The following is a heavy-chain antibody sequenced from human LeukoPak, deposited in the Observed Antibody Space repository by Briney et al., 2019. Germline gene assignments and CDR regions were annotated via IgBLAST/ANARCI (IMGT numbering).Heavy chain of an antibody. J-gene: IGHJ4*02. CDR1: GFTFDDYA. CDR2: ISWNSGSI. Sequence: PGRSLRLSCAASGFTFDDYAMHWVRQAPGKGLEWVSGISWNSGSIDYADSVKGRFTISRDNAKNSLYLQMNSLRAEDTALYYCAKARGEYYFDYWGQGTLVTVSS. V-gene: IGHV3-9*01. CDR3: AKARGEYYFDY. D-gene: IGHD3-10*01.